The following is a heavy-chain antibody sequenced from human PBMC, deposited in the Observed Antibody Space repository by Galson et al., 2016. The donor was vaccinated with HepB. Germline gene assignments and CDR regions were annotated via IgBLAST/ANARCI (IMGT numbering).Heavy chain of an antibody. CDR3: ARQHTVAALEVYYGLDV. CDR1: GFFFSGRA. V-gene: IGHV3-23*01. J-gene: IGHJ6*02. D-gene: IGHD6-19*01. Sequence: SLRLSCAASGFFFSGRAMSWVRQAPGKGLEWVSGINNGAATTGYAASVKGRFTISRDNSKNTLFLHMNSLRTEDTAVYYCARQHTVAALEVYYGLDVWGQGTTVTVSS. CDR2: INNGAATT.